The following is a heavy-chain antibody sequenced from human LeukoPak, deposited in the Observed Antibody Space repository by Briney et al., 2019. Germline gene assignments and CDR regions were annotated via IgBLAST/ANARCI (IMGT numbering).Heavy chain of an antibody. V-gene: IGHV3-30*04. D-gene: IGHD3-10*01. Sequence: PGGSLRLSCAASGFTFSNYIMHWVRQAPGKGLDWVAVILENGSNQYYADSVKGRFTISRDNSKNTLFLQMNSLRGEDTAMYYCARASPMGSGPTRVGVYIDYWGQGTLVTVSS. CDR3: ARASPMGSGPTRVGVYIDY. J-gene: IGHJ4*02. CDR2: ILENGSNQ. CDR1: GFTFSNYI.